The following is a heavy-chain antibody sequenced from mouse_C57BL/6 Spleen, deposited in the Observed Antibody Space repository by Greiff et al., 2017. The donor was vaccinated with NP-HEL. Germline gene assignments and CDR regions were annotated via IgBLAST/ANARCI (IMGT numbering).Heavy chain of an antibody. CDR1: GFTFSSYG. V-gene: IGHV5-6*01. D-gene: IGHD1-1*01. J-gene: IGHJ4*01. Sequence: EVMLVESGGDLVKPGGSLKLSCAASGFTFSSYGMSWVRQTPDKRLEWVATISSGGSYTYYPDSVKGRFTISRDNAKNTLYLQMSSLKSEDTAMYYCARQRATVPHYYAMDYWGQGTSVTVSS. CDR3: ARQRATVPHYYAMDY. CDR2: ISSGGSYT.